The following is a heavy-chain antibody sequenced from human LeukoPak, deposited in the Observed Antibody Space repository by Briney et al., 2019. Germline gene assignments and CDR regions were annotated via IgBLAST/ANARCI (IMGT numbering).Heavy chain of an antibody. D-gene: IGHD3-10*01. CDR1: GFTFSSYS. CDR3: ARDRVEYYFDY. J-gene: IGHJ4*02. Sequence: GGSLRLSCAASGFTFSSYSMSWVRQAPGKGLEWVSSISSSSSYIYYADSVKGRFTISRDNAKNSLYLQMNSLRAEDTAVYYCARDRVEYYFDYWGQGTLVTVSS. V-gene: IGHV3-21*01. CDR2: ISSSSSYI.